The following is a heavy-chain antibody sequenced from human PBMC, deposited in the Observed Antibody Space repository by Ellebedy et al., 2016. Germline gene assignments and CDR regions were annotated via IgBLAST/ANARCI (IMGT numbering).Heavy chain of an antibody. CDR1: GFTFSTYS. J-gene: IGHJ3*02. D-gene: IGHD5-12*01. Sequence: GGSLRLSCAASGFTFSTYSMNWVRQAPGKGLEWVSTISGAGVGTYYADSVKGRFTISRDNSKNTLFLQMNSLSAEDTAVYYCVREPSGYDYGMEAFDIWGQGTMVTVSS. CDR2: ISGAGVGT. V-gene: IGHV3-23*01. CDR3: VREPSGYDYGMEAFDI.